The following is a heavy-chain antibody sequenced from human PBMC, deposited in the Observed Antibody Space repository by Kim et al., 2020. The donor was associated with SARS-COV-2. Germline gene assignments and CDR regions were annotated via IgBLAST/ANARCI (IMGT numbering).Heavy chain of an antibody. CDR3: AKGNGWLLLYDAFDI. J-gene: IGHJ3*02. Sequence: GGSLRLSCAASGFTFDDYTMHWVRQAPGKGLEWVSLISWDGGSTYYADSVKGRFTISRDNSKNSLYLQMNSLRTEDTALYYCAKGNGWLLLYDAFDIWGQGTMVTVSS. CDR2: ISWDGGST. D-gene: IGHD3-22*01. V-gene: IGHV3-43*01. CDR1: GFTFDDYT.